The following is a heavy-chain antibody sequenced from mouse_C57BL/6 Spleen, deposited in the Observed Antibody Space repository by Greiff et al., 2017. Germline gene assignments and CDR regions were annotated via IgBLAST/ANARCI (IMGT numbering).Heavy chain of an antibody. CDR2: IYPGDGDT. V-gene: IGHV1-82*01. J-gene: IGHJ4*01. CDR1: GYAFSSSW. CDR3: ARFAFPGAMDY. Sequence: QVQLKQSGPELVKPGASVKISCKASGYAFSSSWMNWVKQRPGKGLEWIGRIYPGDGDTNYNGKFKGKATLTADKSSSTAYMQLSSLTSEDSAVYFCARFAFPGAMDYWGQGTSVTVSS.